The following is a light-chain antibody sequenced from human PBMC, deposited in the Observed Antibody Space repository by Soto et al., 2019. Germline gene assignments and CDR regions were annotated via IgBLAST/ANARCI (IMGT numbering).Light chain of an antibody. Sequence: QSALTQPASVSGSPGQPITISCTGTSSDVGGYNYVSWYQQHPGKAPILLIFDVSNRPSGVSNRFSGFKSGNTASLTLSGLQAEDEADYYCSSYTSSSTVVFGGGTQLTVL. CDR1: SSDVGGYNY. CDR3: SSYTSSSTVV. J-gene: IGLJ2*01. CDR2: DVS. V-gene: IGLV2-14*01.